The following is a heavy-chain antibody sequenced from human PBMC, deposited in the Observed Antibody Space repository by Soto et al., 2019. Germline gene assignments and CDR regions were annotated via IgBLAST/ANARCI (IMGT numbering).Heavy chain of an antibody. CDR2: ISYDGSNK. J-gene: IGHJ4*02. CDR3: AKVDGEQQLVPFDY. CDR1: GFTFSSYG. V-gene: IGHV3-30*18. Sequence: QVQLVESGGGVVQPGRSLRLSCAASGFTFSSYGMHWVRQAPSKGLEWVAVISYDGSNKYYADSVKGRFTISRDNSKNTLYLQMNSLRAEDTAVYYCAKVDGEQQLVPFDYWGQGTLVTVSS. D-gene: IGHD6-13*01.